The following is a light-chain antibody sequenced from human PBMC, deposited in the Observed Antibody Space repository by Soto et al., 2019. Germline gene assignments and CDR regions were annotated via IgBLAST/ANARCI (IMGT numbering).Light chain of an antibody. V-gene: IGKV3-20*01. CDR3: QQYGSSPFT. CDR1: QPVSSNN. CDR2: GAS. J-gene: IGKJ3*01. Sequence: DIVLTQSPGTLSLSPGERATLSCRASQPVSSNNLAWYQQKRGQAPRLLIYGASSRAAAIPDRFRGSGSGTDFTLIISSLALEDFAVYYCQQYGSSPFTFGPGTAVDIK.